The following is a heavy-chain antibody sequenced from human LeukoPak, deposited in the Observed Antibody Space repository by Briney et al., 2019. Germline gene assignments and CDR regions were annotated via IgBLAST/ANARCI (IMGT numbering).Heavy chain of an antibody. V-gene: IGHV3-21*01. Sequence: GGSLRLSCAASGFTFSSYSMNWVRQAPGKGLEWVSSISSSSSYIYYVDSVKGRFTISRDNAKNSLYLQMNSLRAEDTAVYYCARRYSGYDSGWFDPWGQGTLVTVSS. CDR2: ISSSSSYI. D-gene: IGHD5-12*01. CDR3: ARRYSGYDSGWFDP. CDR1: GFTFSSYS. J-gene: IGHJ5*02.